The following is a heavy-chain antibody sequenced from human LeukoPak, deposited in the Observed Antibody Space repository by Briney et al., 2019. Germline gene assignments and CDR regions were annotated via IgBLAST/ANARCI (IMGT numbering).Heavy chain of an antibody. CDR2: ITGSGAST. V-gene: IGHV3-23*01. D-gene: IGHD3-22*01. J-gene: IGHJ4*02. CDR3: AKRSSISSGYFDF. CDR1: GFTFNNYA. Sequence: GGSLRLSCTASGFTFNNYAMTWVRQAPGKGLEWVSAITGSGASTNYADSVKGRFIISRDNSKNTIYLQMNSLRAEDTAIYYCAKRSSISSGYFDFWGRGTLVTVSS.